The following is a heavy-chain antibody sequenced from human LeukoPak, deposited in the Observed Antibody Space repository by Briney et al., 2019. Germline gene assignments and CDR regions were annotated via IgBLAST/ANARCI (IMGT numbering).Heavy chain of an antibody. CDR1: GGSVSSGGYY. V-gene: IGHV4-30-2*01. J-gene: IGHJ4*02. CDR3: ARATRSGYDAYYFDS. D-gene: IGHD5-12*01. CDR2: IYDGGAT. Sequence: SETLSLTCSVSGGSVSSGGYYWSWIRQPPGKGLEWIGYIYDGGATYFNPSLESRVTISVDRSKNQFSLKVRSVTAADTAVYYCARATRSGYDAYYFDSWGQGTLVTVSS.